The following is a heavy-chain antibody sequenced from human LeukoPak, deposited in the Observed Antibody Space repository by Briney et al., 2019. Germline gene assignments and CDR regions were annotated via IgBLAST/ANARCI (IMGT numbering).Heavy chain of an antibody. V-gene: IGHV4-61*02. CDR3: AKDLSWFGELPQFGVFY. CDR2: IYTSGST. Sequence: SQTLSLTCTVSGGSISSGSYYWNWIRQPAGKGLEWIGRIYTSGSTNYNPSLKSRVTMSVDTSKNQLSLKLSSVTAADTAVYYCAKDLSWFGELPQFGVFYWGQGTLVTVSS. CDR1: GGSISSGSYY. D-gene: IGHD3-10*01. J-gene: IGHJ4*02.